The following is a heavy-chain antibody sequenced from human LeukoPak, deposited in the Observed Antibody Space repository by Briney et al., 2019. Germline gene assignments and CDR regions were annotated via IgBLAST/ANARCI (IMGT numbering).Heavy chain of an antibody. CDR3: ARLIPQKWELPGKWFDP. CDR1: GYTFNSYG. V-gene: IGHV1-18*01. D-gene: IGHD1-26*01. J-gene: IGHJ5*02. CDR2: VCAYNGHT. Sequence: ASVKVSCKASGYTFNSYGISWVRQAPGQGLEWMGWVCAYNGHTNYAQKFQGRVTMTTDTSTSTASMELRSLRSDDTAVYYCARLIPQKWELPGKWFDPWGQGTLVTVSS.